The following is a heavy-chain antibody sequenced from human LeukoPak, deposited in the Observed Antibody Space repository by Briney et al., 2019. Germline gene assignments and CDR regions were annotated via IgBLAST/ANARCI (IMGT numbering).Heavy chain of an antibody. CDR3: ARDQAVVTAINDAFDI. Sequence: PGGSLRLSCAASGFTFSSYWMSWVRQAPGKGLEWVANIKQDGSEKYYVDSVKGRFTISRDNAKNSLYLQMNSLRAEDTAVYYCARDQAVVTAINDAFDIWGQGTMVTVSS. CDR2: IKQDGSEK. D-gene: IGHD2-21*02. CDR1: GFTFSSYW. V-gene: IGHV3-7*01. J-gene: IGHJ3*02.